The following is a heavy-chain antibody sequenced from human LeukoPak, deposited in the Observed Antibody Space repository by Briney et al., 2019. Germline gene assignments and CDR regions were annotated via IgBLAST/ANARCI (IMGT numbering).Heavy chain of an antibody. J-gene: IGHJ3*02. Sequence: SETLSLTCTVSGASISSSGYYWGWVRQPPGKGLEWIGSIRYTHTGSTYYNPSLKSRVTISGDTSKNQFSLKLTSVTAADTAVYYCSRRPITMNAFDIWGQGTMVTVSS. D-gene: IGHD3-22*01. CDR1: GASISSSGYY. CDR2: IRYTHTGST. V-gene: IGHV4-39*01. CDR3: SRRPITMNAFDI.